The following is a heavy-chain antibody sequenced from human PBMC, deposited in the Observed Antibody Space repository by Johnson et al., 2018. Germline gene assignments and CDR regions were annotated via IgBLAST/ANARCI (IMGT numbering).Heavy chain of an antibody. J-gene: IGHJ3*02. D-gene: IGHD3-3*01. Sequence: QVQLVESGGGVVQPGRSLRLSCAASGFTFSSYGMHWVRQAPGKGLEWVAVIWYDGSNKYYADSVKGRFTISRDNSKNTLYLQMNSLRAEDTAVYYCAKNTRITIFGVVIYYDAFDIWGQGTMVTVSS. CDR2: IWYDGSNK. V-gene: IGHV3-33*06. CDR1: GFTFSSYG. CDR3: AKNTRITIFGVVIYYDAFDI.